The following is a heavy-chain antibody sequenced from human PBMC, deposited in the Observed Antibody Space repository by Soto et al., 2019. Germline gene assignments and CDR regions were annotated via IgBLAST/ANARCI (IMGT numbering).Heavy chain of an antibody. D-gene: IGHD6-25*01. CDR1: GYTFSSYT. V-gene: IGHV1-69*01. CDR2: IIPVFNSA. J-gene: IGHJ4*02. CDR3: ARIRDGNQRPFDY. Sequence: QVRLVQSGAEVKKPGSSVKVSCKASGYTFSSYTINWVRQAPGQGLELMGGIIPVFNSATYAQKFQGRVTITADESTSPAYLELRSLRSEDTAVYYCARIRDGNQRPFDYWGQGTLVTVSS.